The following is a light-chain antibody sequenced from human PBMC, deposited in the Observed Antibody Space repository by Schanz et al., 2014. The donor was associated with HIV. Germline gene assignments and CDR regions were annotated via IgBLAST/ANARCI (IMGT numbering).Light chain of an antibody. Sequence: NFLLPPPPSVSESPGKTVTISCTRSSGSIGSYFVQWYQQRPGSAPSIVIYENNQRHSGVPDRFSGSIDSSSNSASLTISGLETEDEADYYCQSYDIANPGVFGGGTKLTVL. CDR1: SGSIGSYF. J-gene: IGLJ3*02. CDR2: ENN. V-gene: IGLV6-57*03. CDR3: QSYDIANPGV.